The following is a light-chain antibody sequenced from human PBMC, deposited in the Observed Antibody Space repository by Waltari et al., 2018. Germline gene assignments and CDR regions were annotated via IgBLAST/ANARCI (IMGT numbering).Light chain of an antibody. CDR3: QSYDTTLSAVV. Sequence: QSVLTPPPSVSGAPGQRVTISCSGTKSNIGADFAVHWYQQVPGTAPKLLLHSFSNRPSGVSDRFSGFKSGASASLVITGLQAEDEAMYYCQSYDTTLSAVVFGGGTRLTV. CDR2: SFS. V-gene: IGLV1-40*01. J-gene: IGLJ2*01. CDR1: KSNIGADFA.